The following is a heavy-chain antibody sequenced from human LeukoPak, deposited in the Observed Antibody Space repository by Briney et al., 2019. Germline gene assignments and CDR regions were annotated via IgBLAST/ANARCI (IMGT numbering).Heavy chain of an antibody. CDR1: GFTFSTYS. CDR3: ARLDPLFYGSGIDY. Sequence: PGGSLRLSCAASGFTFSTYSMHWVRQAPGKGLEWVSSIDSNSATIYYADSVKGRFTISRDNAKNSLYLQMNSLRAEDTAVYYYARLDPLFYGSGIDYWGQGTLVTVSS. V-gene: IGHV3-21*01. CDR2: IDSNSATI. D-gene: IGHD3-10*01. J-gene: IGHJ4*02.